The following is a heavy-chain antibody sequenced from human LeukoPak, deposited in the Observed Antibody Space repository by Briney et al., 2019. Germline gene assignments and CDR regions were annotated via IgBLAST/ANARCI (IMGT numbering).Heavy chain of an antibody. CDR3: AEAREYYYGSGSYYNNYFDY. CDR1: GFTFSSYG. J-gene: IGHJ4*02. D-gene: IGHD3-10*01. Sequence: GGSLRLSCAASGFTFSSYGMSWVRQAPGKGLEWVSAISGSGGSTYYADSVKGRFTISRDNSKNTLYLQMNSLRAEDTAVYYCAEAREYYYGSGSYYNNYFDYWGQGTLVTVSS. V-gene: IGHV3-23*01. CDR2: ISGSGGST.